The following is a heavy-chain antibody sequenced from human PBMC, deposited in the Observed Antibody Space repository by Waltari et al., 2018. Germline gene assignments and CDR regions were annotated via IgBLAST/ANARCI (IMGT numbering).Heavy chain of an antibody. CDR3: AKEIQVGWFDFWSGYRNWFDP. D-gene: IGHD3-3*01. J-gene: IGHJ5*02. CDR1: GYTFTGYY. CDR2: INPNSGGT. Sequence: QVQLVQSGAEVKKPGASVSVSCKASGYTFTGYYIHWVRQAPGQGLEWLGWINPNSGGTYYSQNFQGRVTMTRDTSISTAYMELSRLTSDDTAIYYCAKEIQVGWFDFWSGYRNWFDPWGQGTLVTVSS. V-gene: IGHV1-2*02.